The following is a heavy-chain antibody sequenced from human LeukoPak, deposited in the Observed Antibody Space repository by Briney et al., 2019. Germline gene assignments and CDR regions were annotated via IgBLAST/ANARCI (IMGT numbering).Heavy chain of an antibody. D-gene: IGHD6-13*01. V-gene: IGHV4-34*01. CDR2: INHSGST. CDR3: ARGRVYGMDV. CDR1: GGSFSGYY. Sequence: KPSETLSLTCAVYGGSFSGYYWSWIRQPPGKGLEWIGEINHSGSTNYNPSLKSRVTISVDTSKNQFSLKLSSVTAADTAVYYCARGRVYGMDVWGQGTTVTVSS. J-gene: IGHJ6*02.